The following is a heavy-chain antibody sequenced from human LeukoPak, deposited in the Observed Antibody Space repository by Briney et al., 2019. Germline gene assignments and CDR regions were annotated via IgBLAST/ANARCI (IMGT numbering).Heavy chain of an antibody. Sequence: GGSLRLSCAASGFTFSSYWMSWVRQAPGKGLEWVANIKQDGSEKYYVDSVKGRFTISRDNAKNSLYLQMNSLRAEDTAVYYCASDRVVPAAPYAFDIWGQGTMVTVSS. CDR3: ASDRVVPAAPYAFDI. CDR2: IKQDGSEK. CDR1: GFTFSSYW. V-gene: IGHV3-7*01. J-gene: IGHJ3*02. D-gene: IGHD2-2*01.